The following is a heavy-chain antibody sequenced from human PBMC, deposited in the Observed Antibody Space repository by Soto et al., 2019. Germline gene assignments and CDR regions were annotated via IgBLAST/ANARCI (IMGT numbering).Heavy chain of an antibody. D-gene: IGHD3-10*01. CDR1: GFTFNTYW. V-gene: IGHV3-7*05. CDR2: IKQDGSET. CDR3: ARHVYYGSGTYCTN. Sequence: GGSLRLSCVVSGFTFNTYWMTWVRQAPGKGLEWVANIKQDGSETHYVDFVKGRFTVSRDNAKNSLYLQMNSLRVEDTAVYYCARHVYYGSGTYCTNWGQGTLVTVSS. J-gene: IGHJ4*02.